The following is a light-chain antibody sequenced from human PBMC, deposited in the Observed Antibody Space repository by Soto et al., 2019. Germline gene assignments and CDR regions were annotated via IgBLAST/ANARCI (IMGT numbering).Light chain of an antibody. CDR2: GAS. V-gene: IGKV3-20*01. CDR3: QQYGSSPT. Sequence: EIVLTQSPGTLSLSPGERAALSCRASQSIRSSYLAWYQQKPGQAPRLLISGASSRATGIPDRFSGSGSGTDFTLTISRLEPEDFAVYYCQQYGSSPTFGGGTKVDIK. CDR1: QSIRSSY. J-gene: IGKJ4*01.